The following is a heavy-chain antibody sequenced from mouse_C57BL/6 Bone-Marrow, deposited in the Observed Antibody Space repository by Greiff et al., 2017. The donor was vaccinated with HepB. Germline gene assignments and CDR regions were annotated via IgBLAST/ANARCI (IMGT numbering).Heavy chain of an antibody. CDR1: GFTFSSYG. J-gene: IGHJ3*01. V-gene: IGHV5-6*01. Sequence: EVMLVESGGDLVKPGGSLKLSCAASGFTFSSYGMSWVRQTPDKRLEWVATISSGGSYTYYPDSVKGRFTISRDNAKNTLYLQMSSLKSEDTAMYYWARPGYVAWFAYWGQGTLVTVSA. D-gene: IGHD3-1*01. CDR3: ARPGYVAWFAY. CDR2: ISSGGSYT.